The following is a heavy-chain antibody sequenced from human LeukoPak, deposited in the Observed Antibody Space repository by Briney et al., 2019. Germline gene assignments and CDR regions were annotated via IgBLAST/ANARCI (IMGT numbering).Heavy chain of an antibody. CDR1: GFTFDDYA. Sequence: GGSLRLSCAASGFTFDDYAMHWVRQAPGKGLEWVSGISWNSGSIGYADSAKGRFTISRDNAKNSLYLQMNSLRAEDTALYYCAKAHQGYYDSSGYLLGFDYWGQGTLVTVSS. J-gene: IGHJ4*02. V-gene: IGHV3-9*01. CDR2: ISWNSGSI. D-gene: IGHD3-22*01. CDR3: AKAHQGYYDSSGYLLGFDY.